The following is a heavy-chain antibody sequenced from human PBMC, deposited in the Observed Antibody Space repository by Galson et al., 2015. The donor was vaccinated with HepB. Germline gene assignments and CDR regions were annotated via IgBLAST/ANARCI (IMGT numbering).Heavy chain of an antibody. CDR3: ARDYDGSSPQGFYFYY. D-gene: IGHD3-22*01. CDR2: IIPIFGRA. V-gene: IGHV1-69*13. CDR1: GGTFSTYA. Sequence: SVKVSCKASGGTFSTYAISWVRQAPGQGLEWMGGIIPIFGRANYAQKFQGRVTITADESTSTAYMELSSLRSEDTAVYYCARDYDGSSPQGFYFYYWGQGTLVTVSS. J-gene: IGHJ4*02.